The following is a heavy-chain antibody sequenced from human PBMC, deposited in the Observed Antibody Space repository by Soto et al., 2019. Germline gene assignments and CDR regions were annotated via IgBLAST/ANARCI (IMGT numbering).Heavy chain of an antibody. CDR3: TRETVAGITGLDY. D-gene: IGHD1-20*01. CDR1: GFNVGAFA. J-gene: IGHJ4*02. CDR2: ISVSDAFI. Sequence: EVQLLESGGDLVQPGGSLRLSCAASGFNVGAFAVNWVRQAPGKGLEWVSGISVSDAFIYYADSVRGRFSISRDASENILYLQMNSLRVDDTALYYYTRETVAGITGLDYWGPGTLVTVSS. V-gene: IGHV3-23*01.